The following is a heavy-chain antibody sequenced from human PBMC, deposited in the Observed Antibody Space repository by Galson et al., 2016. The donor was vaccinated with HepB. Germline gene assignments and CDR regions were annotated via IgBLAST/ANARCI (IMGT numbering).Heavy chain of an antibody. CDR1: GYKFTSYW. CDR3: ARQPTPSMIRGIISNWFDP. J-gene: IGHJ5*02. CDR2: IDPSDSYT. D-gene: IGHD3-10*01. V-gene: IGHV5-10-1*01. Sequence: QSGAEVKKPGESLRISCKGSGYKFTSYWISWVRLMPGKGLEWMGRIDPSDSYTKYSQSFEGHVTISADKSISTAYLEWSSLKASDTAMYYCARQPTPSMIRGIISNWFDPWGQGTLVTVSS.